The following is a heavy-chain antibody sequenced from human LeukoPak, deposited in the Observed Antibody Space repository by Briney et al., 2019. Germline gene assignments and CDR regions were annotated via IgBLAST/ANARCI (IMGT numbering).Heavy chain of an antibody. CDR2: INPSGGST. Sequence: ASVKVSCKASGYTFTSYYMHWVRQAPGQGLEWMGIINPSGGSTSYAQKFQGRVTMTRDTSTSTVYMELSSPRSEDTAVYYCAREVGEWLNEYYFDYWGQGTLVTVSS. CDR1: GYTFTSYY. D-gene: IGHD3-3*01. CDR3: AREVGEWLNEYYFDY. V-gene: IGHV1-46*01. J-gene: IGHJ4*02.